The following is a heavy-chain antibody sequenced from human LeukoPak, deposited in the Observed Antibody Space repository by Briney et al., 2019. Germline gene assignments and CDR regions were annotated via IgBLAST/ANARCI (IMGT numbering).Heavy chain of an antibody. CDR3: ARPKGIRHYYYYIDV. Sequence: SETLSLTFALYVESLSGYYWSWIRQPPGEGREWGGEINNRGSTNYNPSLKSRVTISADTSTNQFSLKLSSVTAADKAVYYCARPKGIRHYYYYIDVWGKGTTVTVSS. CDR1: VESLSGYY. D-gene: IGHD1-14*01. CDR2: INNRGST. V-gene: IGHV4-34*01. J-gene: IGHJ6*03.